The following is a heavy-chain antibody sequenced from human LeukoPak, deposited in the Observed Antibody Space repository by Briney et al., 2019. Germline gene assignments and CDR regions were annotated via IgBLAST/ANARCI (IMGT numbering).Heavy chain of an antibody. CDR2: IYYSGST. CDR3: ARGVKHSSSWYKGEVDF. J-gene: IGHJ4*02. V-gene: IGHV4-31*03. D-gene: IGHD6-13*01. Sequence: PSETLSLTCTVSGGSISRGGYYWSWVRQHPGKGLEWIGYIYYSGSTYYNPSLKSRVTISVDTSKSQFSLRLTSLTAAGTAVYYCARGVKHSSSWYKGEVDFWGQGTLVTVSS. CDR1: GGSISRGGYY.